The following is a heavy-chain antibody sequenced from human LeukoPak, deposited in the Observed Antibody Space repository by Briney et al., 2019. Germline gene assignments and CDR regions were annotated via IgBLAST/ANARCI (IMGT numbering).Heavy chain of an antibody. D-gene: IGHD5-24*01. J-gene: IGHJ4*02. V-gene: IGHV3-64D*09. CDR3: VKWDRCRWYYFDY. CDR1: AFTFSSYA. CDR2: ISGNGGST. Sequence: SGGSLRLSCSASAFTFSSYAMHRVRQAPGKGLEYVSAISGNGGSTYYADSVKGRFTISRDNSKNTLYLQMSSLRAEDTAVYYCVKWDRCRWYYFDYWGQGSLVTVSS.